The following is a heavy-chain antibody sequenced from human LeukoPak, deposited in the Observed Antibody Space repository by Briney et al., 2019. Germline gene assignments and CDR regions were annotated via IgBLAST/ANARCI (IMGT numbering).Heavy chain of an antibody. CDR2: VIRDGSFT. J-gene: IGHJ4*02. CDR1: GFTFRSYW. Sequence: GGSLRLSCAASGFTFRSYWMHWVRQAPGKGLEWVSRVIRDGSFTNYADSVKGRFTISRDNAKNTLYLQMSSLRAEDTAVYFCVREGDDFNFGYWGQGSLVTVSS. CDR3: VREGDDFNFGY. D-gene: IGHD5-24*01. V-gene: IGHV3-74*01.